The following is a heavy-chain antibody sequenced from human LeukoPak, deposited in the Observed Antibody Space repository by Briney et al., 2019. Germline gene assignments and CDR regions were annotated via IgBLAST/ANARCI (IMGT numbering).Heavy chain of an antibody. Sequence: GSLRLSCAASGFTFDNYGMSWVRQAPGKGLEWVSGISDGAGRTYYADSVKGRFTISRDNSKSTLYLQMNSLRAEDTAVYYCAKDVCNGAGCHFFDHWGQGTLVTVSS. J-gene: IGHJ4*02. V-gene: IGHV3-23*01. CDR1: GFTFDNYG. CDR3: AKDVCNGAGCHFFDH. D-gene: IGHD2-15*01. CDR2: ISDGAGRT.